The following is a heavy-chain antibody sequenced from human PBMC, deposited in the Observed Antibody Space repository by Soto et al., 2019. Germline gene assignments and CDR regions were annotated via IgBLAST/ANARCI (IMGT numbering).Heavy chain of an antibody. V-gene: IGHV4-4*02. D-gene: IGHD2-2*01. J-gene: IGHJ6*02. CDR2: VYRTGST. CDR1: GGSISTSNW. CDR3: ARLQGYCITTGCYGHYAMDV. Sequence: SETLSLTCAVSGGSISTSNWWSWVRQPPGKGLEWIGEVYRTGSTNYNPSLESRLTISVDKSKNQFSLKVSSVTAANTAVYYCARLQGYCITTGCYGHYAMDVWGQGTTVTVSS.